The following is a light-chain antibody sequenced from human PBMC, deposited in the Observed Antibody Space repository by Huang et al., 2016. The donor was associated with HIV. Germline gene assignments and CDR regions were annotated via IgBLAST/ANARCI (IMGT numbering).Light chain of an antibody. V-gene: IGKV1-39*01. CDR2: TVS. J-gene: IGKJ1*01. CDR3: QQSFSVPRT. Sequence: DIQMTQSPPSLSASVGDRVTFTCRADQNITKSLNWYQQKPGKAPKLLIYTVSTLESGVPSSFRGSGSGSRFTLNIGNLQPEDFATYYCQQSFSVPRTFGRGTTLEIK. CDR1: QNITKS.